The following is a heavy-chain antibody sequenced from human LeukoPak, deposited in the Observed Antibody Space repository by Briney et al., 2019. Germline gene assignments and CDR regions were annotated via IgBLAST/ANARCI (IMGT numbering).Heavy chain of an antibody. Sequence: QTGGSLRLSCAASGFTFSSYGMHWVRQAPGKGLEWVAVISYDGSNKYYADSVKGRFTISRDNSKNTLYLQMNSLRAEDTAVYYCASPDRVIAAAGTGYWGQGTLVTVSS. J-gene: IGHJ4*02. V-gene: IGHV3-30*03. CDR1: GFTFSSYG. D-gene: IGHD6-13*01. CDR2: ISYDGSNK. CDR3: ASPDRVIAAAGTGY.